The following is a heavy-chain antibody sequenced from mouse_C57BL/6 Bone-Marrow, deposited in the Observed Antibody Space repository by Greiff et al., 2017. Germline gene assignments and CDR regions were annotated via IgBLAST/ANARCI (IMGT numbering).Heavy chain of an antibody. CDR2: IYPGDGDT. CDR1: GYAFSSSW. V-gene: IGHV1-82*01. D-gene: IGHD2-3*01. Sequence: QVQLQQSGPELVKPGASVKISCKASGYAFSSSWMNWVKQRPGKGLEWIGRIYPGDGDTNYNGKFKGKATLTADKSSSTAYMQLSSLTSEDSAVYFCASTFYDGYYDFDDWGQGTTLTVSS. CDR3: ASTFYDGYYDFDD. J-gene: IGHJ2*01.